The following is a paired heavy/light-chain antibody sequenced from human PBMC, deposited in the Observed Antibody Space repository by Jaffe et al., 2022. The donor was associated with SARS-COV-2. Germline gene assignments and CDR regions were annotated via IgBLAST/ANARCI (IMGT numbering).Light chain of an antibody. CDR3: AAWDDRLSGVV. CDR1: SSNIGGNY. Sequence: QSVLTQPPSASGTPGQRVTISCSGSSSNIGGNYVNWYQHLPETAPKLLIYRNDQRPSGVPDRFSGSKSGTSASLAISGLRSEDEADYYCAAWDDRLSGVVFGGGTKLTVV. J-gene: IGLJ3*02. CDR2: RND. V-gene: IGLV1-47*01.
Heavy chain of an antibody. CDR1: GYTFTSYG. V-gene: IGHV1-18*01. D-gene: IGHD4-4*01. Sequence: QVQLVQSGAEVKKPGASVKVSCKASGYTFTSYGISWVRQAPGQGLEWMGWISPYNGNTKYAQTFQGRVTMTTDTSTSTAYMELRSLTSDDTAVYYCARTRDGYSKFDDWGQGTLVTVSS. J-gene: IGHJ4*02. CDR2: ISPYNGNT. CDR3: ARTRDGYSKFDD.